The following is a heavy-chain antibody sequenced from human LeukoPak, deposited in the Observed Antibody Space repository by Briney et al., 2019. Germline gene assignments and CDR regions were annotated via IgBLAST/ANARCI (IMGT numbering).Heavy chain of an antibody. CDR3: AKKRAAAGEVSD. D-gene: IGHD6-13*01. CDR2: ISGSGGST. CDR1: GFTFSSYA. J-gene: IGHJ4*02. V-gene: IGHV3-23*01. Sequence: PGGSLKLSCAASGFTFSSYAMSWVRQAPGKGLEWVSAISGSGGSTYYADSVKGRFTISRDNSKNTLYLQMNSLRAEDTAVYYCAKKRAAAGEVSDWGQGTLVTVSS.